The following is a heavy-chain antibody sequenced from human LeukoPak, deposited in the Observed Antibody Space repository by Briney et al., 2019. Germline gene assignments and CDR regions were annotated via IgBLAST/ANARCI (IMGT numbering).Heavy chain of an antibody. D-gene: IGHD2-15*01. CDR1: GGSISSSSYY. CDR3: ARPRGYCSGGSCYFDY. CDR2: IYYSGST. J-gene: IGHJ4*02. V-gene: IGHV4-39*01. Sequence: SETLSLTCTVSGGSISSSSYYWGWIRQPPGKGLEWIGSIYYSGSTYYNPSLKSRVTISVDTSKNQFSLKLSSVTAADTAVYYCARPRGYCSGGSCYFDYWGQGTLVTVSS.